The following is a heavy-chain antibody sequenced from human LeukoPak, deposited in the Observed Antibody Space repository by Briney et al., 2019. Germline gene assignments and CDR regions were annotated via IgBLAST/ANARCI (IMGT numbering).Heavy chain of an antibody. CDR2: ISFDGNNK. CDR3: AKDRAPGGNYYDFSD. Sequence: PGTSLRLSCAASGFTFSTYAIHWVRQAPGKGLEWVTVISFDGNNKYYADSVRGRFTTSRDNSKNTVYLQMNSLRTEDTAIYYCAKDRAPGGNYYDFSDWGQGTLVTVSS. J-gene: IGHJ4*02. V-gene: IGHV3-30-3*01. CDR1: GFTFSTYA. D-gene: IGHD1-26*01.